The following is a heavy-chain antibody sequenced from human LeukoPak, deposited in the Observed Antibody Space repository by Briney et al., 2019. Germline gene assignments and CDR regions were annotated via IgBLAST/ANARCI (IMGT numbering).Heavy chain of an antibody. Sequence: SETLSLTCTVSGGSISSSSYYWGWIRQPPGKGLERIGEINHSGSTNYNPSLKSRVTISVDTSKNQFSLKLSSVTAADTAVYYCARGRRGYDSSGYYPEYFQHWGQGTLVTVSS. CDR2: INHSGST. CDR1: GGSISSSSYY. D-gene: IGHD3-22*01. V-gene: IGHV4-39*07. CDR3: ARGRRGYDSSGYYPEYFQH. J-gene: IGHJ1*01.